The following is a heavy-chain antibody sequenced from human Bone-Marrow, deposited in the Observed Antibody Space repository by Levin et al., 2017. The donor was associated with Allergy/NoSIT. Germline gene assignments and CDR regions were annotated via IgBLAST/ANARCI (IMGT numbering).Heavy chain of an antibody. CDR1: GFTFRSYP. J-gene: IGHJ4*02. CDR3: AKDCTDGTCYAALDY. Sequence: EASVKVSCAASGFTFRSYPMTWVRQAPGKGLEWVSVVSANTGATHYADSVKGRFTISRDNSKNTVYLQMDSLRAEDTAIYYCAKDCTDGTCYAALDYWGQGALVTVSS. CDR2: VSANTGAT. V-gene: IGHV3-23*01. D-gene: IGHD2-8*01.